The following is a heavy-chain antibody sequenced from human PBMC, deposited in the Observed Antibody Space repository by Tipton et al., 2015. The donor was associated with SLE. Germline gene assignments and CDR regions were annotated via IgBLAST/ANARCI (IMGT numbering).Heavy chain of an antibody. D-gene: IGHD1-1*01. V-gene: IGHV4-34*01. Sequence: TLSLTCAVYGGSFSGYYWSWIRQPPGKGLEWIGGINHSGSTNYNPSLKSRVTISVDTSKNQFSLKLSSVTAADTAVYYCARRRYNYYYFDYWGQGTLVTVSP. J-gene: IGHJ4*02. CDR1: GGSFSGYY. CDR2: INHSGST. CDR3: ARRRYNYYYFDY.